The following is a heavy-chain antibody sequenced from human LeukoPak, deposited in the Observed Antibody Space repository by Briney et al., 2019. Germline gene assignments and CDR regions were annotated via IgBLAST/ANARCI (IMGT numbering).Heavy chain of an antibody. CDR3: ARLRDGYNSLFDY. J-gene: IGHJ4*02. CDR2: IYYSGST. V-gene: IGHV4-30-4*01. CDR1: GGSISSGDYY. Sequence: TLSLTCTVSGGSISSGDYYWSWIRQPPGKGLEWIGYIYYSGSTYYNPSLKSRVTISVDTSKNQFSLKLSSVTAADTAVYYCARLRDGYNSLFDYWGQGTLVTVSS. D-gene: IGHD5-24*01.